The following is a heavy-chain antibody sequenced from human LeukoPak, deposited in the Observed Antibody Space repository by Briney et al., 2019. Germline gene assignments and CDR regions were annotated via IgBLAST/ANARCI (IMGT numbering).Heavy chain of an antibody. V-gene: IGHV1-69*01. D-gene: IGHD1-1*01. CDR1: GGTFSSYA. J-gene: IGHJ4*02. Sequence: SVKVSCKASGGTFSSYAISWVRQAPGQGLEWMGGIIPIFGTANYAQKFQGRVTITADESTSTAYMELSSLRSEDTAVYYCTRESWGTGTIGYWGQGTLVTVSS. CDR2: IIPIFGTA. CDR3: TRESWGTGTIGY.